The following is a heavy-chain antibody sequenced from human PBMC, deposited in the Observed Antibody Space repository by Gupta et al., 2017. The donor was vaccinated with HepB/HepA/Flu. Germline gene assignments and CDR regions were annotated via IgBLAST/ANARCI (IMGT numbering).Heavy chain of an antibody. CDR3: VRVDIS. Sequence: EVQLVESGGGLVQPGWSLRLSCQASGFSFSDDWMNWGRQSPGKGLEWVANINPYGSLRRCVDSVKGRFTISRDNAKNLLYLQMNNLRDEDTAVYYCVRVDISWGQGTLGTGSS. CDR1: GFSFSDDW. D-gene: IGHD2-2*03. V-gene: IGHV3-7*01. J-gene: IGHJ5*02. CDR2: INPYGSLR.